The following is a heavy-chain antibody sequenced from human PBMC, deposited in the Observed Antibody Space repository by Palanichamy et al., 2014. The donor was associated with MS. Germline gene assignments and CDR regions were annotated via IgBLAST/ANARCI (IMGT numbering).Heavy chain of an antibody. CDR2: ISSSSSSTK. V-gene: IGHV3-48*02. D-gene: IGHD1-26*01. CDR3: ARQWEPTPDKNYYYGMDV. Sequence: EVQLVESGGGLVQPGGSLRLSCAASGFTFSSYSMNWVRQAPGKGLEWVSYISSSSSSTKYYADSVKGRFTISRDNAKNSLYLQMNSLRDEDTAVYYCARQWEPTPDKNYYYGMDVWGQGTTVTVSS. J-gene: IGHJ6*02. CDR1: GFTFSSYS.